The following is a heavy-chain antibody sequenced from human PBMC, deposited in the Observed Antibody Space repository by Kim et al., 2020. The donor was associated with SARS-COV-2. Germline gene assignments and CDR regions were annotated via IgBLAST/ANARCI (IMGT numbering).Heavy chain of an antibody. CDR3: ARVGDEQLVYWYFDL. J-gene: IGHJ2*01. CDR1: GYSISSGYY. D-gene: IGHD6-6*01. Sequence: SETLSLTCTVSGYSISSGYYWGWIRQPPGKGLEWIGSIYHSGSTYYNPSLKSRVTISVDTSKNQFSLKLSSVTAADTAVYYCARVGDEQLVYWYFDLWGRGTLVTVSS. CDR2: IYHSGST. V-gene: IGHV4-38-2*02.